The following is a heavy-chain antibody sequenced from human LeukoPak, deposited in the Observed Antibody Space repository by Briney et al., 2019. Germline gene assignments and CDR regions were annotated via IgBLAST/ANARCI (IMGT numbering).Heavy chain of an antibody. CDR2: IIPILGIA. CDR1: GGTFSSYA. CDR3: ARCTRYGSGSYYTDY. V-gene: IGHV1-69*04. D-gene: IGHD3-10*01. J-gene: IGHJ4*02. Sequence: SVKVSCKASGGTFSSYAISWVRQAPGQGLEWMGRIIPILGIANYAQKFQGRVTITADKSTSTAYMELSSLRSEDTAVYYCARCTRYGSGSYYTDYWGQGTLVTVSS.